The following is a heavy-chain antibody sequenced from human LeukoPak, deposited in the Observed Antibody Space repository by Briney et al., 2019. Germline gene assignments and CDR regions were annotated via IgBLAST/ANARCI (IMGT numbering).Heavy chain of an antibody. V-gene: IGHV3-33*06. CDR3: AKDRGAYCSSTSCYLDY. D-gene: IGHD2-2*01. CDR2: IWYDGSNK. J-gene: IGHJ4*02. CDR1: GFTFSSYG. Sequence: GGSLRLSCAASGFTFSSYGMHWVRQAPGKGLEWVAVIWYDGSNKYYADSVKGRFTISRDNSKNTLYLQMNSLRAEDTAVSYCAKDRGAYCSSTSCYLDYWGQGTLVTVSS.